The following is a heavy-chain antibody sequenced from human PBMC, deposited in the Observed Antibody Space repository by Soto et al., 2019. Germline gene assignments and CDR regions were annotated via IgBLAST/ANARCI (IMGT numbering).Heavy chain of an antibody. J-gene: IGHJ5*02. CDR3: VIEAVAGTEDWFDP. CDR1: GVSIISSSYY. V-gene: IGHV4-39*01. D-gene: IGHD6-19*01. Sequence: SETLSLTCTVSGVSIISSSYYWVWIRQPPGKGLEWIGSIYYSGSTYYNPSLKSRVTISVDTSKNQFSLKLSSVTAADTAVYYCVIEAVAGTEDWFDPWGQGTLVTVSS. CDR2: IYYSGST.